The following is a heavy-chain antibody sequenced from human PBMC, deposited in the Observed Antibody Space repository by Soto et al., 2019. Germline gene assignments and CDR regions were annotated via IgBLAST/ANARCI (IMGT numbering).Heavy chain of an antibody. CDR2: ISSSSSYI. V-gene: IGHV3-21*01. CDR3: ARAYSGYDLWSDYYYGMDV. D-gene: IGHD5-12*01. CDR1: GFTFSSYS. Sequence: GGSLRLSCAASGFTFSSYSMNWVRQAPGKGLEWVSSISSSSSYIYYADSVKGRFTISRDNAKNSLYLQMNSLRAEDTAVYYCARAYSGYDLWSDYYYGMDVWGQGTTVTVSS. J-gene: IGHJ6*02.